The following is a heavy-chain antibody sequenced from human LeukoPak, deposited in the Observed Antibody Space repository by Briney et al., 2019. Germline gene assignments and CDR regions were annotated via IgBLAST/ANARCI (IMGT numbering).Heavy chain of an antibody. J-gene: IGHJ4*02. CDR1: GGSLGSYY. D-gene: IGHD5-12*01. Sequence: PSETLSLTCTVSGGSLGSYYWSWVRQPPGKGLEWIGYTSYSGNTNYNPSLKSRVTISLDTSKKQFSLILTSVTAADTAVYYCARTNGRLRLVYDYWGQGTLVTVSS. V-gene: IGHV4-59*01. CDR3: ARTNGRLRLVYDY. CDR2: TSYSGNT.